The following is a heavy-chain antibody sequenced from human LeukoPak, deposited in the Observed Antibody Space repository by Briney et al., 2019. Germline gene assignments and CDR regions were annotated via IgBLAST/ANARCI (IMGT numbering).Heavy chain of an antibody. V-gene: IGHV4-31*03. CDR1: GGSISSGGYY. CDR2: IYYSGST. CDR3: ASKSTDHGELRFDY. D-gene: IGHD4-17*01. Sequence: SQTLSLTCTVSGGSISSGGYYWSWIRQHPGKGLEWIGYIYYSGSTYYNPSLKSRVTISVDTSKNQFSLKLSSVTAADTAVYYCASKSTDHGELRFDYWGQGTLVTVSS. J-gene: IGHJ4*02.